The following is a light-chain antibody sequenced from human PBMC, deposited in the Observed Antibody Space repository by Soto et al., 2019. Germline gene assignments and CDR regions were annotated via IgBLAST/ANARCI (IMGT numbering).Light chain of an antibody. CDR1: QSVSSSY. CDR3: QQYGSSPYT. CDR2: GAS. V-gene: IGKV3-20*01. Sequence: EIVLTQSPGTLSLSRGERATLSCRASQSVSSSYLAWYQQKPGQAPRLLIYGASSRATGIPYRFSGSGSGTDFTLTISRLEPEVFAVYYCQQYGSSPYTFGQGTKLEIK. J-gene: IGKJ2*01.